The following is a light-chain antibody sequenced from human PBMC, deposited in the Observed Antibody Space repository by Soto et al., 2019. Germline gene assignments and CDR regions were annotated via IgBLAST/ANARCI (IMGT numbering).Light chain of an antibody. J-gene: IGKJ4*01. Sequence: EVILTQFPATLSMSPGESATLSCRASENIRTSLAWYQHRPGQPPRLLIYDAFNRATGIPPRFSGGGSGTHFTLTISGLVPEDFAVYYCQQRASWPPFTFGGGNKVEIK. V-gene: IGKV3-11*01. CDR1: ENIRTS. CDR3: QQRASWPPFT. CDR2: DAF.